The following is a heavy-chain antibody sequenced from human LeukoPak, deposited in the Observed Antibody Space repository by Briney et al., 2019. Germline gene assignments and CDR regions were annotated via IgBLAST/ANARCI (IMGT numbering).Heavy chain of an antibody. CDR1: EFTFDSYA. J-gene: IGHJ4*02. D-gene: IGHD6-19*01. CDR2: ISGSGANT. CDR3: AKTSVSSGWPELFDF. Sequence: GGSLRLSCAASEFTFDSYAMNWVRQAPGKGLEWFSAISGSGANTYYANSVKGRFTISRDNSKSTLFLQMDSLRAEDTAIYYCAKTSVSSGWPELFDFWGQGTLVTVSS. V-gene: IGHV3-23*01.